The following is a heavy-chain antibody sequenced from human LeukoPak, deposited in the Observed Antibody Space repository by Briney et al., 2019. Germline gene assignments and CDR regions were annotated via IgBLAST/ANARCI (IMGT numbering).Heavy chain of an antibody. V-gene: IGHV3-23*01. CDR3: AKDRDDYVWGSYLGAFDI. D-gene: IGHD3-16*01. CDR2: ISGSGGST. Sequence: GGSLRLSCAASGFTFSSHGMSWVRQAPGKGLEWVSAISGSGGSTYYADSVKGRFTISRDNSKNTLYLQMNSLRAEDTAVFYCAKDRDDYVWGSYLGAFDIWGQGTMVTVSS. J-gene: IGHJ3*02. CDR1: GFTFSSHG.